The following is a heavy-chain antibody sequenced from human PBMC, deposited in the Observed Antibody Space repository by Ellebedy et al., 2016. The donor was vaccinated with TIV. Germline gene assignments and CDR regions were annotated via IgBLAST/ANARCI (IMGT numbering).Heavy chain of an antibody. V-gene: IGHV3-23*01. Sequence: PGGSLRLSCAASGFTFSCCAMSWVRQTPGKGPEWVSVISNSGDTTYADYVKGRFTISRDNSKDTLFLQMNSLRAEDTGVYYCAKLAGISSWYAEYWGQGTLVTVSS. CDR1: GFTFSCCA. CDR2: ISNSGDTT. CDR3: AKLAGISSWYAEY. D-gene: IGHD6-13*01. J-gene: IGHJ4*02.